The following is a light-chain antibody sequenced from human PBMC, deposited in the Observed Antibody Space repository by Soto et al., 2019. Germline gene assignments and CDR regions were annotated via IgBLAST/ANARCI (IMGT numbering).Light chain of an antibody. CDR3: QHYRHALWA. CDR2: GAS. V-gene: IGKV3-20*01. CDR1: QSVTIDY. Sequence: EVLVPQSPGTLSLSPGERATLSCRATQSVTIDYLAWYQQKPGQSPRLLMSGASRRATGVPDRFSGRGSGTDFTLTISRWEAEDFAVYYCQHYRHALWAFGQGTKVKIK. J-gene: IGKJ1*01.